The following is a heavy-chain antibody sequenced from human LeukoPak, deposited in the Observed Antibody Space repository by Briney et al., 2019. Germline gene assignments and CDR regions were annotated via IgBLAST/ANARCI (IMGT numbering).Heavy chain of an antibody. J-gene: IGHJ6*02. CDR3: ASKTGTRYYYYGMDV. V-gene: IGHV1-18*01. Sequence: ASVKVSCKASGYTFTSYGISWVRQAPGQGLEWMGWISAYNGNTNYAQKLQGRVTMTTDTSTSTAYMELRSLRSDDTAVYYCASKTGTRYYYYGMDVWGQGITVTVSS. D-gene: IGHD1-1*01. CDR2: ISAYNGNT. CDR1: GYTFTSYG.